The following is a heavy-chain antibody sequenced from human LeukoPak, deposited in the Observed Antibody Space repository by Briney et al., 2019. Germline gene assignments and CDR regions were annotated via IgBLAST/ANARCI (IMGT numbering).Heavy chain of an antibody. D-gene: IGHD3-9*01. Sequence: GGSLRLSCAASGFTFSSYAMSWVRQAPGKGLEWVSAISGSGGSTYYADSVKGRFTIARDNSKNTLYLQMNSLRAEHTAVYYCAKTQRFAVSTSYYDILTGYYDRLDYWGQGPLVTVSS. CDR2: ISGSGGST. CDR1: GFTFSSYA. CDR3: AKTQRFAVSTSYYDILTGYYDRLDY. V-gene: IGHV3-23*01. J-gene: IGHJ4*02.